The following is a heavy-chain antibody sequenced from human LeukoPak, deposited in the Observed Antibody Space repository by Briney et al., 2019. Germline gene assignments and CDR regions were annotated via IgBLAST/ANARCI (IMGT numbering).Heavy chain of an antibody. V-gene: IGHV3-23*01. D-gene: IGHD1-26*01. CDR1: GFTFDEYG. CDR3: ATSKYSGSY. J-gene: IGHJ4*02. CDR2: ISGSGGRI. Sequence: PGGSLRLSCAASGFTFDEYGMNWVRQVPGKGLEWVSAISGSGGRIYYGASVKGRFTISRDNSKNTLNLQMNSLRAEDTAVYYCATSKYSGSYWGQGTLVTVSS.